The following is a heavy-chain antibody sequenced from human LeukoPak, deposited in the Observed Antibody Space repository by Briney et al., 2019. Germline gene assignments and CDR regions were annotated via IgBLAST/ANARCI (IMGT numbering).Heavy chain of an antibody. CDR2: ISSSSSTI. CDR3: ARDENYYYDSSGLAN. D-gene: IGHD3-22*01. CDR1: GFTFSSYS. V-gene: IGHV3-48*01. J-gene: IGHJ4*02. Sequence: GGSLRLSCAASGFTFSSYSMNWVRQAPGKGLEWVSYISSSSSTIYYADSVKGRFTISRDNAKNSLYLQMNSLRAEDTAAYYCARDENYYYDSSGLANWGQGTLVTVSS.